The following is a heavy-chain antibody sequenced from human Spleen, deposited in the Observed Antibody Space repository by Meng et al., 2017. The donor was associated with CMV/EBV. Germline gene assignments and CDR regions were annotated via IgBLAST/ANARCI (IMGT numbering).Heavy chain of an antibody. Sequence: YGGSFSGYYWSWIRQPPGKGLEWIGEINHSGSTNYNPSLKSRVTISVDTSKNQFSLKLSSVTAADTAVYYCAREDSDILIDYYALEYWGQGTLVTVSS. CDR3: AREDSDILIDYYALEY. CDR1: GGSFSGYY. D-gene: IGHD3-9*01. J-gene: IGHJ4*02. CDR2: INHSGST. V-gene: IGHV4-34*01.